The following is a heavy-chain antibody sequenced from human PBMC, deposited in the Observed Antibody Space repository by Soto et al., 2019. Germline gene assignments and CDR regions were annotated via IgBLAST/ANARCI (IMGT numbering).Heavy chain of an antibody. V-gene: IGHV1-8*01. CDR3: ARGNTRDIVVVPAAMRLGDYYYYGMDV. D-gene: IGHD2-2*01. J-gene: IGHJ6*02. CDR2: MNPNSGNT. CDR1: GYTFTSYD. Sequence: ASVKVSCKASGYTFTSYDINWVRQATGQGLEWMGWMNPNSGNTGYAQKFQGRVTMTRNTSISTAYMELSRLRSEDTAVYYCARGNTRDIVVVPAAMRLGDYYYYGMDVWGQGTTVTVSS.